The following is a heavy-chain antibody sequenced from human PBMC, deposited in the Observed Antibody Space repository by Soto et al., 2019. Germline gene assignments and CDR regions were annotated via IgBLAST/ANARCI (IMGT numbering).Heavy chain of an antibody. CDR1: GGTFSSYT. J-gene: IGHJ6*02. CDR2: IIPILGIA. D-gene: IGHD4-17*01. CDR3: ASYYLEDYGGNTGGMDV. Sequence: QVQLVQSGAEVKKPGSSVKVSYKASGGTFSSYTISWVRQAPGQGLEWMGRIIPILGIANYAQKFQGRVTITADKSTSTAYLELSSLRSEDTAVYYCASYYLEDYGGNTGGMDVWGQATTVTVSS. V-gene: IGHV1-69*02.